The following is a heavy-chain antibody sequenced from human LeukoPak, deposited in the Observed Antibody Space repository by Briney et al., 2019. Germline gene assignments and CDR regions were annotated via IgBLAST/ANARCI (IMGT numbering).Heavy chain of an antibody. Sequence: RGASVRVSCKASGYTFSSYDINWVRQAPGKGLEWMGWMNPNSGNTGYAQKFQGRVTMTRNTSISTAYMELSSLRSEDTAVYYCARAYCSSTSCYVSWFDPWGQGTLVTVSS. CDR3: ARAYCSSTSCYVSWFDP. D-gene: IGHD2-2*01. CDR1: GYTFSSYD. V-gene: IGHV1-8*01. CDR2: MNPNSGNT. J-gene: IGHJ5*02.